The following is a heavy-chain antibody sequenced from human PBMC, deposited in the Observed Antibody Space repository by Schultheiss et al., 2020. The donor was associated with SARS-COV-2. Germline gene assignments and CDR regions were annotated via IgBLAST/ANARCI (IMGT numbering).Heavy chain of an antibody. CDR3: ARGDADGYCSGGSCYSHFQH. D-gene: IGHD2-15*01. Sequence: GGSLRLSCAASGFTFSSYAMHWVRQAPGKGLEWVAVISYDGSNKYYADSVKGRFTISRDNSKNTLYLQMNSLRAEDTAVYYCARGDADGYCSGGSCYSHFQHWGQGTLVTVSS. V-gene: IGHV3-30-3*01. CDR1: GFTFSSYA. CDR2: ISYDGSNK. J-gene: IGHJ1*01.